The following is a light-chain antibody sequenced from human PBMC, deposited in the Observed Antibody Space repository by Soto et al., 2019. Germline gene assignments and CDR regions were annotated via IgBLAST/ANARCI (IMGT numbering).Light chain of an antibody. V-gene: IGLV1-40*01. J-gene: IGLJ1*01. CDR3: QSFDSDLSAFV. CDR1: SSNIGAGYD. Sequence: QSVLTQAPSISGAPGQRVTISCTGSSSNIGAGYDVHWFQQFPGTAPRLLIHGNNNRPSGVPDRFSGSESGTSACLAIAGLQAGDEAIYYCQSFDSDLSAFVFGTGTKVTVL. CDR2: GNN.